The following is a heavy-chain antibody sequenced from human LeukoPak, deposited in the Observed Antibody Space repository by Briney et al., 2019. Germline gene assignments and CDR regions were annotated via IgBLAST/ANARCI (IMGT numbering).Heavy chain of an antibody. CDR2: ISAYNGNT. CDR3: ARAPTISYCGGDCYETLFDY. Sequence: ASVKVSCKASGYTFTSYGISWVRQAPGQGLEWMGWISAYNGNTNYAQKLQGRVTVTTDTSTSTAYMELRSLRSDDTAVYYCARAPTISYCGGDCYETLFDYWGQGTLVTVSS. J-gene: IGHJ4*02. V-gene: IGHV1-18*01. D-gene: IGHD2-21*01. CDR1: GYTFTSYG.